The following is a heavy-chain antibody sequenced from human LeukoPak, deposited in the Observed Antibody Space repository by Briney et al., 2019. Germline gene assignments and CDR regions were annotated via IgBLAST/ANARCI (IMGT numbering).Heavy chain of an antibody. J-gene: IGHJ4*02. CDR1: GGSISSGSYY. CDR3: ARGAVGGVDY. Sequence: TLSLTCTVSGGSISSGSYYWSWIRQPAGKGLEWIGRIYTSGSTNYNPSLKSRVTISVDTSKNQFSLKLSSVTAADTAVYYCARGAVGGVDYWGQGTLVTVSS. V-gene: IGHV4-61*02. D-gene: IGHD3-16*01. CDR2: IYTSGST.